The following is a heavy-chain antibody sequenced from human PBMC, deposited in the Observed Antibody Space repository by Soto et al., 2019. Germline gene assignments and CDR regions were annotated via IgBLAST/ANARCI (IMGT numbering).Heavy chain of an antibody. D-gene: IGHD3-22*01. CDR2: INAGNGNT. V-gene: IGHV1-3*01. CDR1: GYTFTSYA. Sequence: QVQLVQSGAEVQKPGASVKVSCKASGYTFTSYAIHWVRQAPGPRLEWIGWINAGNGNTQYSQKFQGRVTVTRATYASVAYMGVSSLRSEDTALYYGAREQAGEIMTMTDAFDIWGQGTMVTVSS. J-gene: IGHJ3*02. CDR3: AREQAGEIMTMTDAFDI.